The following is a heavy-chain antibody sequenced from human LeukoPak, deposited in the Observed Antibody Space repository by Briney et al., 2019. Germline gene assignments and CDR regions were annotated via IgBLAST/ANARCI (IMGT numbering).Heavy chain of an antibody. J-gene: IGHJ4*02. V-gene: IGHV3-30*18. CDR3: AKDSRPQLRYFDWQTDY. CDR1: GFTFSSYG. Sequence: PGGSLRLSCAASGFTFSSYGMHWVRQAPGKGLEWVAVISYDGSNKYYADSVKGRFTISGDNSKNTLYLQMNSLRAEDTAVYYCAKDSRPQLRYFDWQTDYWGQGTLVTVSS. CDR2: ISYDGSNK. D-gene: IGHD3-9*01.